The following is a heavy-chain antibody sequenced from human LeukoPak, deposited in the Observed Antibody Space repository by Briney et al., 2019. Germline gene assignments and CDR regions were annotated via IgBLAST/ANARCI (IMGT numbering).Heavy chain of an antibody. J-gene: IGHJ5*02. Sequence: GGSLRLSCVPSGITFSNSALSWVRQAPGKGLEWVAVISYDGSNKYYADSVKGRFTISRDNSKNTLYLQMNSLRAEDTAVYYCARDKKGYSYGYYWFDPWGQGTLVTVSS. V-gene: IGHV3-30-3*01. CDR3: ARDKKGYSYGYYWFDP. D-gene: IGHD5-18*01. CDR2: ISYDGSNK. CDR1: GITFSNSA.